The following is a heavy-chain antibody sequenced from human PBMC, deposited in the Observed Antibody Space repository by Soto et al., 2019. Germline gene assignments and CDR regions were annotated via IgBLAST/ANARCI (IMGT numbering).Heavy chain of an antibody. V-gene: IGHV1-18*01. D-gene: IGHD5-18*01. CDR3: VPHTLDTGMPSGY. Sequence: QVQLVQSGAEVREPGASVRVSCKASGYTFTNYGVSWVRQAPGQGLEWMGWIGGYKGNTNYAQKLQGRVTLTTDTSTSTAYMELRSLRSDDTAVYSCVPHTLDTGMPSGYWGQGTLVTVSS. CDR2: IGGYKGNT. CDR1: GYTFTNYG. J-gene: IGHJ4*02.